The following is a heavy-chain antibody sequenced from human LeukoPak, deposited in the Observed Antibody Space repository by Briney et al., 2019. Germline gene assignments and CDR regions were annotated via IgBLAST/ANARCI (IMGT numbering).Heavy chain of an antibody. CDR1: GFTFSSYA. J-gene: IGHJ5*02. D-gene: IGHD2-2*01. CDR2: ISDSGANT. CDR3: ARGRGDIVVVPAALNWFDP. Sequence: GGSLRLSCAASGFTFSSYAMSWVRQAPGKGLEWVSGISDSGANTYYPDSVKGQFTISRENAKNSLYLQMNSLRAGDTAVYYCARGRGDIVVVPAALNWFDPWGQGTLVTVSS. V-gene: IGHV3-23*01.